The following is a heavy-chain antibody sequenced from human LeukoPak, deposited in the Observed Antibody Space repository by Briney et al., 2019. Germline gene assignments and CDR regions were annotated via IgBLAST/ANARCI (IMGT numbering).Heavy chain of an antibody. J-gene: IGHJ6*03. CDR1: GFTFDDYA. V-gene: IGHV3-9*01. CDR2: ISWNSGSI. CDR3: ARDSSPTTGGYYMDV. D-gene: IGHD1-14*01. Sequence: PGRSLRLSCAASGFTFDDYAMHWVRQAPGKGLEWVSGISWNSGSIGYADSVKGRFTISRDNAKNSLYLQMNSLRAEDTALYYCARDSSPTTGGYYMDVWGKGTTVTVSS.